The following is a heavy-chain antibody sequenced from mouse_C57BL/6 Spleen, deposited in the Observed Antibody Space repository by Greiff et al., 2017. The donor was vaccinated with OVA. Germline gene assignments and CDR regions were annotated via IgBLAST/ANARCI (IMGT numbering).Heavy chain of an antibody. CDR3: ARGIDYYAMDY. V-gene: IGHV1-26*01. J-gene: IGHJ4*01. CDR1: GYTFTDYY. CDR2: INPNNGGT. Sequence: VQLQQSGPELVKPGASVKISCKASGYTFTDYYMTWVKQSHGKSLEWIGDINPNNGGTSYNQKFKGKATLTVDKSSSTAYMELRSLTSEDSAVYYCARGIDYYAMDYWGQGTSVTVSS.